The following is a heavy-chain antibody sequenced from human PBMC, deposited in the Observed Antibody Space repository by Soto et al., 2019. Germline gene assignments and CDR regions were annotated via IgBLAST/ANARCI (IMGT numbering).Heavy chain of an antibody. CDR3: ARDLQWLVRLFGY. J-gene: IGHJ4*02. CDR1: GYTFTSYG. D-gene: IGHD6-19*01. Sequence: ASVKVSCKASGYTFTSYGTIWVRQAPGQGLEWMGWINPNSGGTNYAQKFQGRVTMTRDTSISTAYMELSRLRSDDTAVYYCARDLQWLVRLFGYWGQGTLVTVSS. V-gene: IGHV1-2*02. CDR2: INPNSGGT.